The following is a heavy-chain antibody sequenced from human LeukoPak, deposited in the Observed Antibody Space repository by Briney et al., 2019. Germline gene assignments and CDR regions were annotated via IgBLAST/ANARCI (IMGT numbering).Heavy chain of an antibody. V-gene: IGHV4-4*07. CDR1: GGSSSSYY. CDR3: AREGASCSGGSCYSYYYYYYYMDV. CDR2: IYTSGST. D-gene: IGHD2-15*01. Sequence: SETLSLTCTVSGGSSSSYYWSWIRQPAGKGLEWIGRIYTSGSTNYNPSLKSRVTMSVDTSKNQFSLKLSSVTAADTAVYYCAREGASCSGGSCYSYYYYYYYMDVWGKGTTVTVSS. J-gene: IGHJ6*03.